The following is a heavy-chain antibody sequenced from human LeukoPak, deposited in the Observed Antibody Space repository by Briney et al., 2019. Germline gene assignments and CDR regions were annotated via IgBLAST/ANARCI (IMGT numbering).Heavy chain of an antibody. D-gene: IGHD2-15*01. Sequence: ASVKVSCKASGYTFTDYALHWVRQVPGQRLEWMGCINAGNGNTKYSQKLQGRVTITRDTSASTAYMELSSPRSEDTAVYYCARRLGYCSGGSCGTGGWFDPWGQGTLVTVSS. CDR2: INAGNGNT. CDR3: ARRLGYCSGGSCGTGGWFDP. CDR1: GYTFTDYA. V-gene: IGHV1-3*01. J-gene: IGHJ5*02.